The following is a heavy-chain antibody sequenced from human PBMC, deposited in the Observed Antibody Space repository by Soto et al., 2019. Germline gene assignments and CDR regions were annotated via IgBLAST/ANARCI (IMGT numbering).Heavy chain of an antibody. V-gene: IGHV4-39*01. J-gene: IGHJ4*02. D-gene: IGHD3-10*01. CDR3: ARRPHYYGPGSGFDY. CDR2: IYYSGST. CDR1: GGSISSSSYY. Sequence: QLQLQESGPGLVKPSETLSLTCTVSGGSISSSSYYWGWIRQPPGKGLEWIGSIYYSGSTYYNPSLKSRVTISVDTSKNQFSLKLSSVTAADTAVYYCARRPHYYGPGSGFDYWGQGTLVTVSS.